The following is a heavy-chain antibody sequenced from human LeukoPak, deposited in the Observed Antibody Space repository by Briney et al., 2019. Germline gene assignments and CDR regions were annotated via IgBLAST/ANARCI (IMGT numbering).Heavy chain of an antibody. V-gene: IGHV3-23*01. Sequence: GGSLRLPCAASGFTFSSSAMSWVRQVPGKGLEWVSGISASGGSTYYADSVRGRFTISRDNSKNTLYVQMNSLRAEDTAIYYCTRVGYIDEGIDYWGQGTLVTVSS. CDR2: ISASGGST. D-gene: IGHD5-24*01. J-gene: IGHJ4*02. CDR1: GFTFSSSA. CDR3: TRVGYIDEGIDY.